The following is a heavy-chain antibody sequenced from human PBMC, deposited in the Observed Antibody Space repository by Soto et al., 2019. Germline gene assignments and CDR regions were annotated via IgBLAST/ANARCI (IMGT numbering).Heavy chain of an antibody. CDR3: AKGGGAKINAVAGRTFDY. CDR2: IYYSGST. J-gene: IGHJ4*02. D-gene: IGHD6-19*01. V-gene: IGHV4-59*01. CDR1: GGSISRYY. Sequence: SETLSLTCTVSGGSISRYYWSWIRQPRGKGLEWIGYIYYSGSTNYNPSLKSRVTISVDTSKKQFSLKLSSVTAADTAVYYCAKGGGAKINAVAGRTFDYWGQGTLVTVSS.